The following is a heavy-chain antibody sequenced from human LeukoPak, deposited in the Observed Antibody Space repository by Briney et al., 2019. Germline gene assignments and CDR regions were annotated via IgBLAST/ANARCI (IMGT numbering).Heavy chain of an antibody. J-gene: IGHJ4*02. Sequence: ASVKVSCKASGGTFSSYAISWVRQAPGQGLEWMGWISAYNGNTNYAQKPQGRVTMTTDTSTSTAYMELRSLRSDDTAVYYCAREWELLNDYWGQGTLVTVSS. CDR1: GGTFSSYA. V-gene: IGHV1-18*01. CDR2: ISAYNGNT. CDR3: AREWELLNDY. D-gene: IGHD1-26*01.